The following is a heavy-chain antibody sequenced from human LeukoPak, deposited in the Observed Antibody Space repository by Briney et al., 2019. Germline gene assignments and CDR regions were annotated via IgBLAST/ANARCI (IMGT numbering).Heavy chain of an antibody. V-gene: IGHV1-8*01. CDR1: GYTFTSYD. CDR2: MNPNSGNT. D-gene: IGHD3-10*01. Sequence: GASVKVSCKASGYTFTSYDINWVRQATGQGLEWMGWMNPNSGNTGYAQKFQGRVTMTRNTSISTAYMELSSLRSEDTAVYYCARGVISLPHYYYYYYMDVWGKGTTVTISS. J-gene: IGHJ6*03. CDR3: ARGVISLPHYYYYYYMDV.